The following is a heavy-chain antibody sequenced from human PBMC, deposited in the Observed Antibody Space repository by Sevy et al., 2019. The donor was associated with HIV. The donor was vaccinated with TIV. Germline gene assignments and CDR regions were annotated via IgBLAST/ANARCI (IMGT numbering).Heavy chain of an antibody. J-gene: IGHJ4*02. D-gene: IGHD5-12*01. CDR2: INRDGSEK. CDR3: LRGGGGY. V-gene: IGHV3-7*01. CDR1: GFTFSDYW. Sequence: GGSLRLSCETSGFTFSDYWMTWVRQAPGKGLEWVASINRDGSEKYYVDSVKGRFIISRNNIKKSLFLQMNNLRVEDTAVYYCLRGGGGYWGQGTLVTVSS.